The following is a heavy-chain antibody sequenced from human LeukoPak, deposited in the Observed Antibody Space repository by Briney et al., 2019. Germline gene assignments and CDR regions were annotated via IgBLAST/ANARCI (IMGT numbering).Heavy chain of an antibody. Sequence: GGSLRLSCAASGFTVSSSYMSWVRQAPGKGKEWVSTIYSGGSTYYADSVKGRFTISRDNSKNTLFLQMNSLRDEDTAVYYCVRDPDALDYWGQGTQVTVSS. CDR3: VRDPDALDY. V-gene: IGHV3-66*01. J-gene: IGHJ4*02. CDR2: IYSGGST. CDR1: GFTVSSSY.